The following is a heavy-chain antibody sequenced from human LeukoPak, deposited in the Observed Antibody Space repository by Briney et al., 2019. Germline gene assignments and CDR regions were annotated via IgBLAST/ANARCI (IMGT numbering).Heavy chain of an antibody. CDR1: GFAVNNNF. Sequence: GGSLRLSCAASGFAVNNNFMSWVRQPPGKGLEWISVLFSNGATYYLDSVKDRFTISRDDSKNIVYLQQDTLRGEDTAIYYCAKTRPGGSYDHWGRGTLVTVSS. CDR2: LFSNGAT. CDR3: AKTRPGGSYDH. D-gene: IGHD1-26*01. V-gene: IGHV3-53*01. J-gene: IGHJ5*02.